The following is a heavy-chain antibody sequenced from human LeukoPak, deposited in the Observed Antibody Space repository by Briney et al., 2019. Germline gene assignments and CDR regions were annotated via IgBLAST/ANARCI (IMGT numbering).Heavy chain of an antibody. CDR1: GFTFDDYG. CDR2: ISWNGGST. CDR3: AELGITMIGGV. J-gene: IGHJ6*04. V-gene: IGHV3-20*04. Sequence: PGGSLRLSCTASGFTFDDYGMTWVRQAPGKGLECVSGISWNGGSTSYADSVKGRFTISRDNAKNSLYLQMNSLRAEDTAVYYCAELGITMIGGVWGKGTTVTISS. D-gene: IGHD3-10*02.